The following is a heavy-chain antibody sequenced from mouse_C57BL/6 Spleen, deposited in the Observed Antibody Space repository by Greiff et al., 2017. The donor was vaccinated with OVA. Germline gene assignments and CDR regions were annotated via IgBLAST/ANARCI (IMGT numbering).Heavy chain of an antibody. CDR2: ISYDGSN. D-gene: IGHD6-2*01. CDR1: GYSITSGYY. J-gene: IGHJ2*01. V-gene: IGHV3-6*01. Sequence: EVKLQESGPGLVKPSQSLSLTCSVTGYSITSGYYWNWIRQFPGNKLEWMGYISYDGSNNYNPSLKNRISITRDTSKNQFFLKLNSVTTEDTATYYCARVLWDYFDYWGQGTTLTVSS. CDR3: ARVLWDYFDY.